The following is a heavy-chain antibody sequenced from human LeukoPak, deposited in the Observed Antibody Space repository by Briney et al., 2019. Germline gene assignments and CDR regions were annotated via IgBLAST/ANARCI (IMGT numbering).Heavy chain of an antibody. CDR3: ARAYCSGGSCYYYYYHGMDV. J-gene: IGHJ6*04. CDR2: INHSGST. V-gene: IGHV4-34*01. CDR1: GGSFSGYY. D-gene: IGHD2-15*01. Sequence: SETLSLTCAVYGGSFSGYYWSWIRQPPGKGLEWIGEINHSGSTNYNPSLKSRVTISVDTSKNQFSLKLSSVTAADTAVYYCARAYCSGGSCYYYYYHGMDVWGKGTTVTVSS.